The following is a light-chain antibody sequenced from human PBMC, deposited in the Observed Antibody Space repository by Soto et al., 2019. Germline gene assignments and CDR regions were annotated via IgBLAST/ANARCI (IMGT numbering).Light chain of an antibody. Sequence: QSVLTQPLSVSASPGQRVTISCSGGSSNIGSNTVAWYQHLPGTDPPRLIFTAGQPPSGVPGRFSGSKSGTSASLAISGLQPEDEGDYYCSAWDKSLNGYVFGPGTKLTVL. CDR1: SSNIGSNT. J-gene: IGLJ1*01. V-gene: IGLV1-44*01. CDR2: TAG. CDR3: SAWDKSLNGYV.